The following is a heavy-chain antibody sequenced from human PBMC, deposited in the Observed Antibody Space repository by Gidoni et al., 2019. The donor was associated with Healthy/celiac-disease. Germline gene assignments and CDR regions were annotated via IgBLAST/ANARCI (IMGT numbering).Heavy chain of an antibody. CDR3: AKDMASQVV. D-gene: IGHD5-12*01. CDR2: ISWNSGSI. Sequence: EAQLVESGGGLVQPGRSLRISCAASGFTFDDYAMHWVRPAPGKGLEWVSGISWNSGSIGYADSVKGRFTISRDNAKNSLYLQMNSLRAEDTALYYCAKDMASQVVWGQGTLVTVSS. CDR1: GFTFDDYA. J-gene: IGHJ4*02. V-gene: IGHV3-9*01.